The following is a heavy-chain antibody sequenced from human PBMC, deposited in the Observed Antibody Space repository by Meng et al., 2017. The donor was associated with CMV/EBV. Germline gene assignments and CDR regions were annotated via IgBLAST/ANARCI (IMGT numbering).Heavy chain of an antibody. V-gene: IGHV1-69*10. CDR3: AREGGVVVPAAIEHYYYYYGMDV. Sequence: SVKVSCKASGCTFSSYAISWVRQAPGQGLEWMGGIIPILGIANYAQKFQGRVTITADKSTSTAYMELSSLRSEDTAVYYCAREGGVVVPAAIEHYYYYYGMDVWGQGTTVTVSS. D-gene: IGHD2-2*02. CDR1: GCTFSSYA. J-gene: IGHJ6*02. CDR2: IIPILGIA.